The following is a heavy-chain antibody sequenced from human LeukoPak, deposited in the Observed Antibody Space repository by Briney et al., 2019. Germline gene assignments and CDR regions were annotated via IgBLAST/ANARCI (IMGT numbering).Heavy chain of an antibody. Sequence: GGSLRLSCAASGFTFSSYWMSWVRQALGKGLEWVANIKQDGSEKYYVDSVKGRFTISRDNAKNSLYLQMNSLRAEDTAVYYCARDHSYYDILTGYSRSFDYWGQGTLVTVSS. CDR3: ARDHSYYDILTGYSRSFDY. D-gene: IGHD3-9*01. CDR2: IKQDGSEK. CDR1: GFTFSSYW. V-gene: IGHV3-7*01. J-gene: IGHJ4*02.